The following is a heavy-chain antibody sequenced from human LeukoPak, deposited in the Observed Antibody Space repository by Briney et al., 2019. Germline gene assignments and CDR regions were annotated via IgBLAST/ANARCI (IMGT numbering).Heavy chain of an antibody. D-gene: IGHD3-10*01. J-gene: IGHJ4*02. Sequence: SVKVSCKASGYTFTSYYMHWVRQAPGQGLEWMGGIIPIFGTANYAQKFQGRVTITADESTSTAYMELSSLRSEDTAVYYCARDRLGVLWFGEFYYFDYWGQGTLVTVSS. CDR1: GYTFTSYY. CDR2: IIPIFGTA. V-gene: IGHV1-69*13. CDR3: ARDRLGVLWFGEFYYFDY.